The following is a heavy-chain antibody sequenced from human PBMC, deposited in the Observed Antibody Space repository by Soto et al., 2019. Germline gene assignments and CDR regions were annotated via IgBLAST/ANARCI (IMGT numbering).Heavy chain of an antibody. CDR3: AREDSSRSNFDN. CDR2: IITHNGDT. V-gene: IGHV1-18*01. CDR1: GYTFSSYG. J-gene: IGHJ4*02. D-gene: IGHD6-13*01. Sequence: QVQLVQSGAEVKKPGASVKVSCKASGYTFSSYGINWALQAPRRGLEWMGWIITHNGDTKYAQELHGRVTMTTDTSTSTAYMELRSLRSDDTAVYYCAREDSSRSNFDNWGQGTLVIVSS.